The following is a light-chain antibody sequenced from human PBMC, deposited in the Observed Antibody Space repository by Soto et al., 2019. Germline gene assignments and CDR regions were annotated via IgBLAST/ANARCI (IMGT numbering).Light chain of an antibody. Sequence: QSALTQPASVSGSPGQSITISCTGTSSDVGGYNYVSWYQQHPGKAPKLLIYEINTRPSGVSNRFSGSKSGNTASLTISWLQAEDEGDYYCQSYDNSLSGSVFGGGTKLTVL. CDR1: SSDVGGYNY. CDR3: QSYDNSLSGSV. J-gene: IGLJ2*01. CDR2: EIN. V-gene: IGLV2-14*01.